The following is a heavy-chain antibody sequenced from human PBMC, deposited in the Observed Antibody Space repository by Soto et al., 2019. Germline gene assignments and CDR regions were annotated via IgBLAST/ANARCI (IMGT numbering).Heavy chain of an antibody. CDR3: AKDWGYSYGYAAFDI. Sequence: EVQLLESGGGLVQPGGSLRLSCAASGFTFSSYAMSWVRQAPGKGLEWVSAISGSGGSTYYADSVKGRFTISRDNSKNSLYLQMTRMRAADTAVYYCAKDWGYSYGYAAFDIWGQGTMVTVSA. V-gene: IGHV3-23*01. CDR2: ISGSGGST. D-gene: IGHD5-18*01. J-gene: IGHJ3*02. CDR1: GFTFSSYA.